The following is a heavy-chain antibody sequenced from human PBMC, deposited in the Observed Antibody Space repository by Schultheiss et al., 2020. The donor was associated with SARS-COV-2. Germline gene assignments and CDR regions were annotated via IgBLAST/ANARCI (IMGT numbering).Heavy chain of an antibody. V-gene: IGHV4-59*01. J-gene: IGHJ4*02. CDR1: GGSISSYY. CDR2: IYNSGST. CDR3: ARGSGSYVDY. Sequence: SQTLSLTCTVSGGSISSYYWSWIRQPPGKGLEWIGYIYNSGSTNYNPSLKSRVTISVDTSKNQFSLKLSSVTAADTAVYYCARGSGSYVDYWGQGTLVTVSS. D-gene: IGHD1-26*01.